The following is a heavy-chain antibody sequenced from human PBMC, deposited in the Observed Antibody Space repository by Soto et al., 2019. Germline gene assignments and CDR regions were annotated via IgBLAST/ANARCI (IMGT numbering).Heavy chain of an antibody. Sequence: GSLRLSCAASGFTVSSTYMSWVRQAPGKGLEWVSVIYSGGTTYYADSVNGRFTISRDNSKNTLYLQMNGLRAEDTAVYYCARGSSWSTEGGYYYGMDVWGQGTTVTVSS. V-gene: IGHV3-66*01. CDR3: ARGSSWSTEGGYYYGMDV. J-gene: IGHJ6*02. CDR2: IYSGGTT. CDR1: GFTVSSTY. D-gene: IGHD6-13*01.